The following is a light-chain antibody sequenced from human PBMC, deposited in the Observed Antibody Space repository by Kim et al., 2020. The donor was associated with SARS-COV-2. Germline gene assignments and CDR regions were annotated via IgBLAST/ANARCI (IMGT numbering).Light chain of an antibody. J-gene: IGLJ2*01. CDR2: EDN. V-gene: IGLV6-57*04. CDR1: SGSIASNY. CDR3: QSYDSSKHCG. Sequence: NFMLTQPHSVSESPGKTVTISCTRSSGSIASNYVQWYQQRPGSAPTTVIYEDNQRPSGVPDRFSGSIDSSSNSASLTISGLKTEDEADYYCQSYDSSKHCGFGGGTQL.